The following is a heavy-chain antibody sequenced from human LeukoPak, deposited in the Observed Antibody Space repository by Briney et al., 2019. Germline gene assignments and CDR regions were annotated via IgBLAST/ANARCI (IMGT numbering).Heavy chain of an antibody. J-gene: IGHJ2*01. V-gene: IGHV4-39*07. D-gene: IGHD6-13*01. Sequence: SETLSLTCTVSGGSISRSSYYWGWIRQPPGKGLEWIGEINHSGSTNYNPSLKSRVTISVDTSKNQFSLKLSSVTAADTAVYYCARRKAEPGIAAAWYFDLWGRGTLVTVSS. CDR3: ARRKAEPGIAAAWYFDL. CDR2: INHSGST. CDR1: GGSISRSSYY.